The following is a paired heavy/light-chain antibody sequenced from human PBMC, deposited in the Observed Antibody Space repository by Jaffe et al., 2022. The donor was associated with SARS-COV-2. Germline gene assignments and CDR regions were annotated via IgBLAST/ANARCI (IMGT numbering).Heavy chain of an antibody. CDR1: GYTFTSYA. D-gene: IGHD3-3*01. J-gene: IGHJ4*02. Sequence: QVQLVQSGAEVKKPGASVKVSCKASGYTFTSYAMHWVRQAPGQRLEWMGWINADNGNTKYSQKFQGRVTITRDTSASTAYMELSSLRSEDTAVYYCARGSITIFGVIMYGCDYWGQGTLVTVSS. CDR3: ARGSITIFGVIMYGCDY. CDR2: INADNGNT. V-gene: IGHV1-3*01.
Light chain of an antibody. Sequence: EIVLTQSPVTLSLSPGERATLSCGASQSVSNSYLAWYQQKPGLAPRLLIYDASRRATDIPDRFSGSGSGADFTLTISRLEPEDFAVYYCQQYGDSPFTFGPGTEVDVK. CDR1: QSVSNSY. J-gene: IGKJ3*01. V-gene: IGKV3D-20*01. CDR3: QQYGDSPFT. CDR2: DAS.